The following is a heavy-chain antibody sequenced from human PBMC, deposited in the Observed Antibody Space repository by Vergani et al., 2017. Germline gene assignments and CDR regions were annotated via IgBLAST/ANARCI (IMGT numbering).Heavy chain of an antibody. V-gene: IGHV4-4*03. CDR3: ARVGRSIYPDAFDI. D-gene: IGHD2/OR15-2a*01. CDR2: IYHSGST. CDR1: GGSISSSNW. J-gene: IGHJ3*02. Sequence: QVQLQESGPGLVKPPGTLSLTCAVSGGSISSSNWWSWVRQPPGKGLEWIGEIYHSGSTNYDPSLESRVTISMHKSTNEFSLKLSSVTAADTAIYYCARVGRSIYPDAFDIWGQGTLVTVS.